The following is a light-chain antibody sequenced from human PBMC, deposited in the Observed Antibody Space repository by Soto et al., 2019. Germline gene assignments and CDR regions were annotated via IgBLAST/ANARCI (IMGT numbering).Light chain of an antibody. V-gene: IGLV2-23*01. J-gene: IGLJ2*01. Sequence: ALTQPASVSGSPGQSITISCTGTSSNVGSYDLVSWCQQHPGEAPKLKIYEGTKRPSGVSNRFSGSKSANTASLTISGLQPEDAADYYCCSYAGSDTMIFGGGTQLTVL. CDR2: EGT. CDR3: CSYAGSDTMI. CDR1: SSNVGSYDL.